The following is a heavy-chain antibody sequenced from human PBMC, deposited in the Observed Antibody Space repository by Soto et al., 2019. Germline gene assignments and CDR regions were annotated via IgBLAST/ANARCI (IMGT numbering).Heavy chain of an antibody. Sequence: KFQGRVTITRDTSASTAYMELSSLRSEDTAVYYCARWASYYYYCMDVWGKGTTVTVSS. V-gene: IGHV1-3*01. CDR3: ARWASYYYYCMDV. J-gene: IGHJ6*03.